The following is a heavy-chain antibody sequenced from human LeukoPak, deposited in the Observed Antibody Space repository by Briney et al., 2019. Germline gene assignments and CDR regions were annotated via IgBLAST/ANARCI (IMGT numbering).Heavy chain of an antibody. Sequence: GGSLRLSCAASGFTFSGYAMHWVRQAPGKGLEYVSAISSNGGSTYYANSVKGRFTISRDNSKNTLYLQMGSLRAEDMAVYYCARGGLGTPHYMDVWGKGTTVTVSS. CDR1: GFTFSGYA. CDR2: ISSNGGST. V-gene: IGHV3-64*01. J-gene: IGHJ6*03. CDR3: ARGGLGTPHYMDV. D-gene: IGHD1-1*01.